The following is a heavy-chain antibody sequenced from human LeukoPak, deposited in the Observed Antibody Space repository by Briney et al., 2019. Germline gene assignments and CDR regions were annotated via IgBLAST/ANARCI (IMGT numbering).Heavy chain of an antibody. V-gene: IGHV3-48*01. D-gene: IGHD6-6*01. CDR2: ISSSSSTI. CDR3: ASSPPQQLAVEDY. Sequence: AGGSLRLSCAASGFTFSSYSMNWVRQAPGKGLEWVSYISSSSSTIYYADSVKGRFTISRDNAKNSLYLQMNSLRAEDTAVYYCASSPPQQLAVEDYWGQGTLVTVSS. CDR1: GFTFSSYS. J-gene: IGHJ4*02.